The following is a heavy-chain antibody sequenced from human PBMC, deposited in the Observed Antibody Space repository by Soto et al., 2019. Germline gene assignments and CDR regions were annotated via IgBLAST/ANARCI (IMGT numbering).Heavy chain of an antibody. CDR3: ASIAVGAPEYGMDV. Sequence: ASVKASCKASGYTFTGYYMHWVRQAPGQGLEWMGWINPNSGGTNYAQKFQGWVTMTRDTSISTAYMELSRLRSDDTAVYYCASIAVGAPEYGMDVWGQGTTVTVSS. J-gene: IGHJ6*02. CDR1: GYTFTGYY. D-gene: IGHD2-21*01. V-gene: IGHV1-2*04. CDR2: INPNSGGT.